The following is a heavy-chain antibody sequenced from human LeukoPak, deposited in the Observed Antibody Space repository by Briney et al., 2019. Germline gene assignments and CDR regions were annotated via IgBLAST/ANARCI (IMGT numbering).Heavy chain of an antibody. CDR1: GGSITTISYY. CDR3: TRQRGSGHWYFDL. CDR2: IAYDGST. Sequence: PSETLSLTCSVSGGSITTISYYWAWIRQPPGKGLEWIGSIAYDGSTHYKSSLKSRVTISEDTSENHFSLRLSSVTAADTAVYYCTRQRGSGHWYFDLWGRGTLVTVSS. V-gene: IGHV4-39*01. J-gene: IGHJ2*01. D-gene: IGHD6-19*01.